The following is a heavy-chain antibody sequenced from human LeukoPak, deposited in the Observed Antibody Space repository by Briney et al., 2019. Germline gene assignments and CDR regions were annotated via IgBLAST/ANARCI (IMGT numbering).Heavy chain of an antibody. D-gene: IGHD4-11*01. CDR2: INPNSGGT. CDR1: GYTFTGYY. Sequence: ASVKVSCKASGYTFTGYYMHWVRQAPGQRLEWMGRINPNSGGTNYAQKFQGRVTMTRDTSISTAYMELRRLRSDDTAVDYCARLTTVTKFDYWSQGTLVTVSS. CDR3: ARLTTVTKFDY. J-gene: IGHJ4*02. V-gene: IGHV1-2*06.